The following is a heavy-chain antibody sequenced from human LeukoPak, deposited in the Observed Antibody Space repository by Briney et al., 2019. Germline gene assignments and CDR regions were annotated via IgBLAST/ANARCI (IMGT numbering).Heavy chain of an antibody. J-gene: IGHJ4*02. CDR3: SRIGRNLTAYANEY. D-gene: IGHD3-9*01. Sequence: PGGSLRLSCAASGFTFSNYWMSWVRQAPGKGLEWVAAIWYDGSNKYYADSVKGRFTISKDNSKNTLYLQMTSLRAEDTAVYYCSRIGRNLTAYANEYWGQGTLVTVSS. CDR2: IWYDGSNK. CDR1: GFTFSNYW. V-gene: IGHV3-33*01.